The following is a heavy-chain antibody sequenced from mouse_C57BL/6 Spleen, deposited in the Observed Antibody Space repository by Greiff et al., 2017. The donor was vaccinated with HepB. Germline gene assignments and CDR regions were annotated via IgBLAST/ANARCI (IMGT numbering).Heavy chain of an antibody. CDR3: ARAPSIYDGYYEGYFDV. Sequence: EVQGVESGGGLVKPGGSLKLSCAASGFTFSDYGMHWVRQAPEKGLEWVAYISSGSSTIYYADTVKGRFTISRDNAKNTLFLQMTSLRSEDTAMYYCARAPSIYDGYYEGYFDVWGTGTTVTVSS. J-gene: IGHJ1*03. CDR2: ISSGSSTI. D-gene: IGHD2-3*01. V-gene: IGHV5-17*01. CDR1: GFTFSDYG.